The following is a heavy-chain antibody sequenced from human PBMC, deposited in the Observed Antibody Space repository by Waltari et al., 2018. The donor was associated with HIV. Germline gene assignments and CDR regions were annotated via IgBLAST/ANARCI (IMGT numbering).Heavy chain of an antibody. Sequence: QVQLVESGGGVVQPGRSLRLSCAASGFTFSSYGMHWVRQAPGKGLEWVAVIWYDGSNKYYADSVKGRFTISRDNSKNTLYLQMNSLRAEDTAVYYCARDLGYCSGGSCVASYYYYGMDVWGQGTTVTVSS. CDR1: GFTFSSYG. J-gene: IGHJ6*02. CDR2: IWYDGSNK. D-gene: IGHD2-15*01. V-gene: IGHV3-33*01. CDR3: ARDLGYCSGGSCVASYYYYGMDV.